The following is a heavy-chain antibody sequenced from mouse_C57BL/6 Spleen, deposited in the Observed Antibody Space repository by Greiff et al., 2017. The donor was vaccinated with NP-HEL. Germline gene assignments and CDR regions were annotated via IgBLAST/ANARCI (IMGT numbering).Heavy chain of an antibody. J-gene: IGHJ2*01. CDR2: IYPGSGST. Sequence: QVQLQQPGAELVKPGASVKMSCKASGYTFTSYWITWVKQRPGQGLEWIGDIYPGSGSTNYNEKFKSKATLTVDTSSSTAYMQLSSLTSEDSAVYCCARSDDYDLYFDYWGQGTTLTVSS. CDR1: GYTFTSYW. CDR3: ARSDDYDLYFDY. D-gene: IGHD2-4*01. V-gene: IGHV1-55*01.